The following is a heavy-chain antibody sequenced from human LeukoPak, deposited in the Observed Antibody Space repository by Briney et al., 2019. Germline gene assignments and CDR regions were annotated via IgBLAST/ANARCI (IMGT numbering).Heavy chain of an antibody. V-gene: IGHV3-30*02. J-gene: IGHJ5*02. CDR1: GLTFSRNG. CDR3: VREVSAQAIHGFDP. Sequence: GGSLRLSCAASGLTFSRNGMHWVRQAPGKGLEWLAFIQYDGSSKYYADSVKGRFTVSRDNSKNTLWLQMNILRVEDTAVYYCVREVSAQAIHGFDPWGQGTLVTVSS. CDR2: IQYDGSSK. D-gene: IGHD2-21*01.